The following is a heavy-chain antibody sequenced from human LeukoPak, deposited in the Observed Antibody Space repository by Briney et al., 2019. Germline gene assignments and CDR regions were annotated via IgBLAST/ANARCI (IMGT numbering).Heavy chain of an antibody. CDR1: GGSISSSSYY. D-gene: IGHD3-22*01. V-gene: IGHV4-39*01. CDR3: ARGRITMIVGIDY. J-gene: IGHJ4*02. CDR2: IYYSGST. Sequence: SETLSLTCTVSGGSISSSSYYWGWIRQPPGKGLEWIGSIYYSGSTYYNPSLKSRVTISVDTSKNQFSLKLSSVTAADTAVHYCARGRITMIVGIDYWGQGTLVTVPS.